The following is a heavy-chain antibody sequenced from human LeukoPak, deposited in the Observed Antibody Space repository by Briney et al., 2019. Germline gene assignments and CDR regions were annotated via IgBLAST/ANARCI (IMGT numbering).Heavy chain of an antibody. J-gene: IGHJ4*02. Sequence: SVKVSCKASGGTFSSYAISWVRQAPGQGLEWMGGIIPIFGTANYAQKFQGRVTITADESTSTAYMELSSLRSEDTAVYYCALTENSSSSGYFDHWGQGTLVTVSS. CDR2: IIPIFGTA. D-gene: IGHD6-6*01. V-gene: IGHV1-69*13. CDR1: GGTFSSYA. CDR3: ALTENSSSSGYFDH.